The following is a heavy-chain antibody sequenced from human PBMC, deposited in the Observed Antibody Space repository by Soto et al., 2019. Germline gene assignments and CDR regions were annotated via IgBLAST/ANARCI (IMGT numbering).Heavy chain of an antibody. CDR2: IDPSDSYT. J-gene: IGHJ4*02. CDR1: GYSFTSYW. CDR3: ASTPNYGDALDS. V-gene: IGHV5-10-1*01. Sequence: GESLKISCKGSGYSFTSYWISWVRQMPGKGLEWMGRIDPSDSYTNYSPSFQGHVTISADKSISTAYLQWSSLKASDTAMYYCASTPNYGDALDSWGQGTLVTVSS. D-gene: IGHD4-17*01.